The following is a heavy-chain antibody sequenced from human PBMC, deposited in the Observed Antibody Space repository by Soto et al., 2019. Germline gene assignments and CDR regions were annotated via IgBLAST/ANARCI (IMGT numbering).Heavy chain of an antibody. J-gene: IGHJ5*02. D-gene: IGHD3-10*01. V-gene: IGHV4-4*07. CDR3: ARDRGAYRWFDP. Sequence: SETLSPTCTVSGGSISSYYWRWIRQPAGKGLEWIGRIYTSGSTNYNPYLKSRVTMSVDTSKNQFSLKLSSVTAADTAVYYCARDRGAYRWFDPWGQGTLVTVS. CDR1: GGSISSYY. CDR2: IYTSGST.